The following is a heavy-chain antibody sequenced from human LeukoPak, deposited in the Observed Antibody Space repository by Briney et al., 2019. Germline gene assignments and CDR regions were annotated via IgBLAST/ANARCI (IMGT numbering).Heavy chain of an antibody. V-gene: IGHV3-23*01. CDR1: GFIFSSYS. D-gene: IGHD1-26*01. J-gene: IGHJ4*02. Sequence: GGSLRLSCAASGFIFSSYSMSWVRQAPGKGLEWVSVITGSGGNTYYADSVKGRFTISRDNAKNSLYLQMNSLRAEDTAVYYCARGRGVGATFTYYFDYWGQGTLVTVSS. CDR3: ARGRGVGATFTYYFDY. CDR2: ITGSGGNT.